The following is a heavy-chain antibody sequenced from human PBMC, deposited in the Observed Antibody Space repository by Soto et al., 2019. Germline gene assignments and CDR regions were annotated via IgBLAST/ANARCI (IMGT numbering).Heavy chain of an antibody. J-gene: IGHJ4*02. Sequence: SVKVSCKASGGTFSSYTISWVRQAPGQGLEWMGRIIPILGIANYAQKFQGRVTVTADKSTSTAYMELSSLRSEGTAVYYCARTSIAAAASDYWGQGTLVTVSS. D-gene: IGHD6-13*01. V-gene: IGHV1-69*02. CDR3: ARTSIAAAASDY. CDR1: GGTFSSYT. CDR2: IIPILGIA.